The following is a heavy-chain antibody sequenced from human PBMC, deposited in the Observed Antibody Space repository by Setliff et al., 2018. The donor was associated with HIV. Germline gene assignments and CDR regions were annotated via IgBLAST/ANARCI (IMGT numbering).Heavy chain of an antibody. CDR1: GGSISNYY. Sequence: SETLSLTCTVSGGSISNYYWSWIRQPPGKGIEWIGYIYYRGSTTYNPSLESRVTISIDTSKNQFSLKLSSVTAADTAVYYCARQHYYDSSGRNLMDVWGKGTTVTVSS. CDR3: ARQHYYDSSGRNLMDV. D-gene: IGHD3-22*01. V-gene: IGHV4-59*08. J-gene: IGHJ6*03. CDR2: IYYRGST.